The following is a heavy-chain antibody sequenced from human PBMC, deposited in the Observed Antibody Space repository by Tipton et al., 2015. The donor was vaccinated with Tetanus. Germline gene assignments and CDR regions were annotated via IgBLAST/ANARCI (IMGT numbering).Heavy chain of an antibody. D-gene: IGHD2/OR15-2a*01. V-gene: IGHV1-69*06. CDR1: GGSFNTYY. Sequence: QVQLVQSGPEVKKPGSSVKVSCKTSGGSFNTYYTSWVRQVPGQGLEWMGGLIPIFGPPHYAQKFQGRVTITADKSTSTAHMELTNLTPEDTAVYYCGRSRGGTREYYAIAYWGQGTLVTVSS. CDR2: LIPIFGPP. J-gene: IGHJ4*02. CDR3: GRSRGGTREYYAIAY.